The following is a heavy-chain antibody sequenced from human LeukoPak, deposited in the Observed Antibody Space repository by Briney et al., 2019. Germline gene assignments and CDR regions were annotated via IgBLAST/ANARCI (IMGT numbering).Heavy chain of an antibody. Sequence: GGSLTLSCAASGFTFSNAWMSWLRQAPGKGLEWVGRIKSKTDGGTTDYAAPVKGRFTISRDDSKNTLYLQMNSLKTEDTAVYYCTTVEDIVVVPAAMGAFDIWGQGTMVTVSS. D-gene: IGHD2-2*01. CDR3: TTVEDIVVVPAAMGAFDI. CDR1: GFTFSNAW. J-gene: IGHJ3*02. CDR2: IKSKTDGGTT. V-gene: IGHV3-15*01.